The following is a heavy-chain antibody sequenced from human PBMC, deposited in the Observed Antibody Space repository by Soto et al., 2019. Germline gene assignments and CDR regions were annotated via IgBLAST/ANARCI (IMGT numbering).Heavy chain of an antibody. CDR3: ARDVVSSWSGNVFDV. CDR1: GGTFSSYG. J-gene: IGHJ3*01. D-gene: IGHD6-13*01. V-gene: IGHV1-69*01. Sequence: QVQLIQSGGEVKKPGSSVKVSCQASGGTFSSYGINWVRQTPGQGLEWMGGIIPIFGTANYAQSFQGRLTMTESESTTTAYMELGSLRSEDTAIYYCARDVVSSWSGNVFDVWGQGTMVTVSS. CDR2: IIPIFGTA.